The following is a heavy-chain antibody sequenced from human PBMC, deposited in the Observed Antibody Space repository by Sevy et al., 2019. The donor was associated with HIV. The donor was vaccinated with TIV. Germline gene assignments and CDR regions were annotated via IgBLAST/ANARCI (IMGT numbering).Heavy chain of an antibody. CDR2: ISSSSSYT. V-gene: IGHV3-11*06. Sequence: GGSLRLSCAASGFTFSDYYMSWIRQAPGKGLEWVSYISSSSSYTNHADSVKGRFTISRDNAKNSLYLQMNSLRAEDTAVYYCARDRGYCRGGSCYSSRYFDYWGQRTLVTVSS. CDR1: GFTFSDYY. J-gene: IGHJ4*02. CDR3: ARDRGYCRGGSCYSSRYFDY. D-gene: IGHD2-15*01.